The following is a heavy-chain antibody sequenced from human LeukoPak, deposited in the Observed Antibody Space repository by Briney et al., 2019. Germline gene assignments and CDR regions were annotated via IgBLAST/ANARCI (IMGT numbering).Heavy chain of an antibody. Sequence: GGSLRLSCAASGFTFSDYYMSWIRQAPGKGLEWVSYISRGGTTIYYAASVRGRFTISRDNAKNSLYLQMNSLRVEDTAVYYCARSRDGTNFDYWGQGTLVTVSS. V-gene: IGHV3-11*04. CDR2: ISRGGTTI. J-gene: IGHJ4*02. CDR3: ARSRDGTNFDY. D-gene: IGHD1-14*01. CDR1: GFTFSDYY.